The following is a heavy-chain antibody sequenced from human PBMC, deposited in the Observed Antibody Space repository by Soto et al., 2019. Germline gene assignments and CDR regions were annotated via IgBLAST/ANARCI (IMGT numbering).Heavy chain of an antibody. J-gene: IGHJ6*02. Sequence: QVQLQQLGAGLLKPSETLSLTCAVYGGSFSGYHWSWIRQPPGKGLEWLGEINHSGSTNYNPSLESRVTISVDASKNLFSLKLSSVTAAASVVYFCARGRSPPYTVTTFGPRYYYCMDVWGQGTTVTVSS. CDR1: GGSFSGYH. D-gene: IGHD4-17*01. CDR3: ARGRSPPYTVTTFGPRYYYCMDV. V-gene: IGHV4-34*01. CDR2: INHSGST.